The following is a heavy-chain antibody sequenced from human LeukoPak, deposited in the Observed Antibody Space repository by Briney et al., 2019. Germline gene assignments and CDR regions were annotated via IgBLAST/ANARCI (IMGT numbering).Heavy chain of an antibody. CDR1: GYSFTAYH. J-gene: IGHJ5*02. CDR3: AREGCSASSCHVIGDDKWFDP. V-gene: IGHV1-2*02. CDR2: INPYSGGT. D-gene: IGHD2-2*01. Sequence: AAVPVSRKASGYSFTAYHMHWVGPAPAQGLAWVGWINPYSGGTKYALKSQGTGPLTTDTSISTAYMDLSRLTSDDTAVYCCAREGCSASSCHVIGDDKWFDPWGQGTLVTVSS.